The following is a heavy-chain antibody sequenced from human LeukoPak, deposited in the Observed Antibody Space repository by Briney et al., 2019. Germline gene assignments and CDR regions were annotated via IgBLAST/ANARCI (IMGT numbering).Heavy chain of an antibody. CDR1: GGSISSGGYY. D-gene: IGHD6-13*01. CDR3: ASRALIAAALDY. V-gene: IGHV4-30-2*01. Sequence: SETLSLTCTVSGGSISSGGYYWSWIRQPPGKGLEWNGYIYHSGSTYYNPSLKSRVTISVDTSKNQFSLKLSSVTAADTAVYYCASRALIAAALDYWGQGTLVTVSS. J-gene: IGHJ4*02. CDR2: IYHSGST.